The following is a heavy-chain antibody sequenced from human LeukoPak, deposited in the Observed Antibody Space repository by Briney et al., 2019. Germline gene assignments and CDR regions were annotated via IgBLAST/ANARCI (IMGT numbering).Heavy chain of an antibody. D-gene: IGHD2-21*02. J-gene: IGHJ5*02. V-gene: IGHV1-18*01. CDR3: AREFGVTGLSSWFDP. Sequence: RASVKVSCTASGYTFGNYALHWVRQAPGQGLEWMGWINGDSGDTKYAQRLQGRITLTTDTSTNTAYLELRRLRPDDTAVYYCAREFGVTGLSSWFDPWGQGTQVTVSS. CDR1: GYTFGNYA. CDR2: INGDSGDT.